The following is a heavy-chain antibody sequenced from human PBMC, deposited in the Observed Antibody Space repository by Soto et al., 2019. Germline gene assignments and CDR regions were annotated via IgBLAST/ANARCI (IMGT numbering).Heavy chain of an antibody. CDR3: AKVQIEGELLPPWWYFDL. CDR1: GFTFSSYA. V-gene: IGHV3-23*01. Sequence: PGGSLRLSCAASGFTFSSYAMSWVRQAPGKGLEWVSAISGSGGSTYYADSVKGRFTISRDNSKNTLYLQMNSLRAEDTAVYYCAKVQIEGELLPPWWYFDLWGSGTLVTVSS. J-gene: IGHJ2*01. CDR2: ISGSGGST. D-gene: IGHD1-26*01.